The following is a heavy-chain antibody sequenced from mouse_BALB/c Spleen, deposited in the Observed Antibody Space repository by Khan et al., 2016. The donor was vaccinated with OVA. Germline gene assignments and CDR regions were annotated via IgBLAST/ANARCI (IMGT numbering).Heavy chain of an antibody. CDR1: GFTFSRYT. J-gene: IGHJ4*01. D-gene: IGHD2-1*01. V-gene: IGHV5-6-4*01. Sequence: EVELVESGGGLVKPGGSLKLSCAASGFTFSRYTMSWVRQTPEKRLEWVATISSGGTYTYYVDSVAGRFTLSRDNAKNTLYLEMTSLKSEDTAIYYCTRGEGYYGNPYAIDFWGQGTSVTVSS. CDR3: TRGEGYYGNPYAIDF. CDR2: ISSGGTYT.